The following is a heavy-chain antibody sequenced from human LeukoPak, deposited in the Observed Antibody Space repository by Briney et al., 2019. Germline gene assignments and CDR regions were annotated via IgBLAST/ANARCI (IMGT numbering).Heavy chain of an antibody. V-gene: IGHV3-21*04. CDR3: ARDTRDYVWGSYRYDY. CDR2: ISSSSSYI. D-gene: IGHD3-16*02. Sequence: GGSLRLSCAASGFTFSRYSMNWVRQAPGKGLEWVSSISSSSSYIYYADSVRGRFTISRDNAKNSLYLQMNSLRAEDTALYYCARDTRDYVWGSYRYDYWGQGTPVTVSS. J-gene: IGHJ4*02. CDR1: GFTFSRYS.